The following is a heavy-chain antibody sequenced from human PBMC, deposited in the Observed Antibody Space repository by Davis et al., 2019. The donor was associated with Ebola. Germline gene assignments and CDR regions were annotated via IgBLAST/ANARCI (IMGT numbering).Heavy chain of an antibody. CDR1: GFTFSSYS. J-gene: IGHJ6*02. CDR3: ARANVEWFGELYTYYGMDV. Sequence: GESLKISCAASGFTFSSYSMNWVRQAPGKGLEWVSYISSSSSTIYYADSVKGRFTISRDNAKNSLYLQMNSLRDEDTAVYYCARANVEWFGELYTYYGMDVWGQGTTVTVSS. CDR2: ISSSSSTI. D-gene: IGHD3-10*01. V-gene: IGHV3-48*02.